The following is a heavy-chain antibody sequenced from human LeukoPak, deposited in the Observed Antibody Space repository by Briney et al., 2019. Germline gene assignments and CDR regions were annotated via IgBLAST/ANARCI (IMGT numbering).Heavy chain of an antibody. CDR1: GYTFNTYG. Sequence: ASVKVSCKASGYTFNTYGITWVRQAPGQGLEWMGWISGYNGKTKYAQKLQDRVTMTTDTSTTTAYMELRSLRSDDTAVYYCARAGAVVGNWFDPWGQGTLVTVSS. V-gene: IGHV1-18*01. D-gene: IGHD1-26*01. J-gene: IGHJ5*02. CDR2: ISGYNGKT. CDR3: ARAGAVVGNWFDP.